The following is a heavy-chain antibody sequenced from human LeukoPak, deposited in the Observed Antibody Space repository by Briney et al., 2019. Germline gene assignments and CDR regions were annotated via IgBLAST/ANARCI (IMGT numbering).Heavy chain of an antibody. Sequence: GESLKISCKGSGYSFTSYWIGWVRQMPGKGLEWMGIIYPGDSDTRYSPSFQGQVTISADKSISTAYLQWSSLKASDTAMYYCARPPEGWFGEKYFQHWGQGTLVTVSS. CDR2: IYPGDSDT. D-gene: IGHD3-10*01. CDR3: ARPPEGWFGEKYFQH. CDR1: GYSFTSYW. V-gene: IGHV5-51*01. J-gene: IGHJ1*01.